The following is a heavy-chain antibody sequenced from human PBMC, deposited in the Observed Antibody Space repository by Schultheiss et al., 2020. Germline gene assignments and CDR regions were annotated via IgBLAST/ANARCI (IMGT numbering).Heavy chain of an antibody. J-gene: IGHJ5*02. CDR3: ARGRGYCSSTSCYGYWFDP. Sequence: VSVKVSCRASGYTFASYGINWVRQATGQGLEWMGWMNPNSGNTGYAQKFQGRVTMTRNTSISTAYMELSSLRSEDTAVYYCARGRGYCSSTSCYGYWFDPWGQGTLVTVSS. CDR1: GYTFASYG. V-gene: IGHV1-8*02. CDR2: MNPNSGNT. D-gene: IGHD2-2*01.